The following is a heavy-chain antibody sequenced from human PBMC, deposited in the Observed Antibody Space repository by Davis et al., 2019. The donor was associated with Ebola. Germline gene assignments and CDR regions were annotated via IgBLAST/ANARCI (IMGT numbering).Heavy chain of an antibody. CDR1: GNSFTSHW. CDR2: IYPGDSDT. D-gene: IGHD5-24*01. V-gene: IGHV5-51*01. CDR3: ASLRRTITGMDDSFDI. J-gene: IGHJ3*02. Sequence: PGGSLRLSCKDSGNSFTSHWIGWVRQMPGKGLEWMGIIYPGDSDTRYSPSFRGQVTISADKSTKTAFLQWNSLEASDTAIYYCASLRRTITGMDDSFDIWGQGTMVTVSS.